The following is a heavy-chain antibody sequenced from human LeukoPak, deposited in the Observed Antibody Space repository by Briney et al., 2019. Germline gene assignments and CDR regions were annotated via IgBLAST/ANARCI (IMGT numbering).Heavy chain of an antibody. J-gene: IGHJ4*02. CDR2: ISYDGSNK. D-gene: IGHD3-16*01. Sequence: GGSLRLSCAASGFTFSSYAMHWDRQAPGKGLEWVAVISYDGSNKYYADSVKGRFTISRDNSKNTLYLQMNSLRAEDTAVYYCARDRTRGGKYFDYWGQGTLVTVSS. CDR1: GFTFSSYA. V-gene: IGHV3-30-3*01. CDR3: ARDRTRGGKYFDY.